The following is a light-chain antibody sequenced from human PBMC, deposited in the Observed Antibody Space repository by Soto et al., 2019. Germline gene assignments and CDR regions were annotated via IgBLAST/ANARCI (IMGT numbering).Light chain of an antibody. Sequence: QSVVTQPPSVSGAPGQRVSISCTGTSSNIGAGFDVHWYQQVPGTAPKLLIYGSKNRPSGVPDRYSVSKSATPASLVITGLLAEDEAHYYCHSYYNSLNGNYVFRTGTKLTVL. CDR1: SSNIGAGFD. J-gene: IGLJ1*01. CDR3: HSYYNSLNGNYV. CDR2: GSK. V-gene: IGLV1-40*01.